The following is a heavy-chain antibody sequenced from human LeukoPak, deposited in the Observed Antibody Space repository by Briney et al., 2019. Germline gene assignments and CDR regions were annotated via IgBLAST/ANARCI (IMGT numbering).Heavy chain of an antibody. CDR1: GRGISSTAYY. CDR2: IYYSGST. V-gene: IGHV4-39*01. CDR3: ARQPPYGSRNWGPYYFAS. Sequence: KPAETLPLTCNVAGRGISSTAYYWGGIRQPPSKGLELIGRIYYSGSTYYNPSLQSRVPISVDTSHNQSSLKLNSGTAADTALYYCARQPPYGSRNWGPYYFASWGQGTLVTVSS. D-gene: IGHD3-10*01. J-gene: IGHJ4*02.